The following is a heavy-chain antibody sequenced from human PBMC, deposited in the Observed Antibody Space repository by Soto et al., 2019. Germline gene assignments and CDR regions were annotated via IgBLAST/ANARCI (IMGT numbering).Heavy chain of an antibody. CDR3: AKRGAGGWFDP. Sequence: EVQLLESGGGLVQPGGSPRLSCAASGFTFSSYAMSWVRQAPGKGLEWASVISGSGGSTYYADSVKGRFTISRDNSKNTLYLQMNSLRAEDTAVYYCAKRGAGGWFDPWGQGTLVTVSS. CDR1: GFTFSSYA. CDR2: ISGSGGST. D-gene: IGHD3-10*01. J-gene: IGHJ5*02. V-gene: IGHV3-23*01.